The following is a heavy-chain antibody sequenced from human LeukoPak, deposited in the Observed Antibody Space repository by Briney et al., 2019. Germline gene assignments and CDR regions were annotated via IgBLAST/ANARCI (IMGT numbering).Heavy chain of an antibody. CDR3: ARVEPPAGWFDP. Sequence: GGSLRLSCAASGFTLSSNYMSWVRQAPGKGLESVSVIYSGGSTYYADSVKGRFTISRDNSKNTLYLQMNSLRAEDTAVYYCARVEPPAGWFDPWGQGTLVTVSS. CDR1: GFTLSSNY. CDR2: IYSGGST. D-gene: IGHD6-25*01. J-gene: IGHJ5*02. V-gene: IGHV3-53*01.